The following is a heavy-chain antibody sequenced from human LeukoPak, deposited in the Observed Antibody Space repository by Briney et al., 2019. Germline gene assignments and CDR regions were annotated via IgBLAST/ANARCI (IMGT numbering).Heavy chain of an antibody. V-gene: IGHV3-53*01. J-gene: IGHJ3*02. CDR2: IYSGGST. CDR1: GFTVSSNY. D-gene: IGHD3-22*01. CDR3: ARGMTSTYYYNSSGYYKNSGAFDN. Sequence: GGSLRLSCAASGFTVSSNYMSWVRQAPGKGLEWVSVIYSGGSTYYADSVKGRFTISRDNSKNTLYLQMNSLRAEDTAVYYCARGMTSTYYYNSSGYYKNSGAFDNWGQGTMVTVSS.